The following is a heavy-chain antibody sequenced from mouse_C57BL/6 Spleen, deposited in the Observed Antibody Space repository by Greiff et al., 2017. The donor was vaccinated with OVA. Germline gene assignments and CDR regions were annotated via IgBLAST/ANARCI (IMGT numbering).Heavy chain of an antibody. CDR3: PPHWDYYAMDY. J-gene: IGHJ4*01. CDR2: IRLKSDNYAT. Sequence: EVKLMESGGGLVQPGGSMKLSCVASGFTFSNYWMNWVRQSPEKGLEWVAQIRLKSDNYATHYAESVKGRFTISRDDSKSSVYLQMNNLRAEDTGIYYCPPHWDYYAMDYWGQGTSVTVSS. V-gene: IGHV6-3*01. CDR1: GFTFSNYW.